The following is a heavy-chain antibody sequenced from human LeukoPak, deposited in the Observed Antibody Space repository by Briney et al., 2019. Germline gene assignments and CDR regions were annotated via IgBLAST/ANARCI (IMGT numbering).Heavy chain of an antibody. CDR1: GGSISSSSYY. CDR3: ASAMVRGVAD. D-gene: IGHD3-10*01. J-gene: IGHJ4*02. V-gene: IGHV4-39*01. Sequence: SETLSLTCTVSGGSISSSSYYWGWIRQPPGKGLEWIGSIYYSGSTYYNPSLKSRVTISVDTSKNQFSLKLSSVTAADTAVYYCASAMVRGVADWGQGTLVTVSS. CDR2: IYYSGST.